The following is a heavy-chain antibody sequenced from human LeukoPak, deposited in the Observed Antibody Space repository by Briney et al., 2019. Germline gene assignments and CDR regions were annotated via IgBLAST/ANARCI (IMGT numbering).Heavy chain of an antibody. CDR1: GYTFTSYG. J-gene: IGHJ6*03. V-gene: IGHV1-8*03. CDR2: MNPNSGNT. D-gene: IGHD2-2*01. Sequence: ASAKVSCKASGYTFTSYGISWVRQAPGQGLEWMGWMNPNSGNTGYAQKFQGRVTITRNTSISTAYMELSSLRSEETAVYYCARGGLYCSSTSCYYYYMDVWGKGTTVTVSS. CDR3: ARGGLYCSSTSCYYYYMDV.